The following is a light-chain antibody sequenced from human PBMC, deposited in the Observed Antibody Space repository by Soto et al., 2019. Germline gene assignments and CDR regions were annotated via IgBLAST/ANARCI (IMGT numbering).Light chain of an antibody. CDR3: FSYAGDNNLV. J-gene: IGLJ2*01. V-gene: IGLV2-11*01. CDR1: ISDVGGYNY. Sequence: QSALTQPRSVSGSHGQSVTISCTGTISDVGGYNYVSWYQHHPGKAPKLLISDVTKRPSWVPDRFSGSKSGNTASLTISDLQAEDEADYYCFSYAGDNNLVFGGGTKLTVL. CDR2: DVT.